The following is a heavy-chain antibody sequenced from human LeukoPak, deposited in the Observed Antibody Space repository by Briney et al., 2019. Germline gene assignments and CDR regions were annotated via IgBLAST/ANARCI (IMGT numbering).Heavy chain of an antibody. D-gene: IGHD5-18*01. J-gene: IGHJ5*02. CDR1: GYTFTSYG. CDR3: ARHPGLRYSYGVEYWFDP. V-gene: IGHV1-18*04. Sequence: ASVKVSCKASGYTFTSYGISWVQQAPGQGLEWMGWISAYNGNTNYAQKLQGRVTMTTDASTSTAYMELRSLRSDDTAVYYCARHPGLRYSYGVEYWFDPWGQGTLVTVSS. CDR2: ISAYNGNT.